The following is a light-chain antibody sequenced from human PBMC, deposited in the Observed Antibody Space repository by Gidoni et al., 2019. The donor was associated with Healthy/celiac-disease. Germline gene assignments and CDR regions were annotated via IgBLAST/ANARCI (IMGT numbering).Light chain of an antibody. V-gene: IGLV1-44*01. CDR2: SNN. CDR1: SSNIGSNT. Sequence: QSVLTQPPPASGTPGPRVTISCSGSSSNIGSNTVNWYQQLPGTAPKLLIYSNNQRPSGVPDRFSGSKSGTSASLAISGLQSEDEADYYCAAWDDSLNGQGWVFGGGTKLTVL. CDR3: AAWDDSLNGQGWV. J-gene: IGLJ3*02.